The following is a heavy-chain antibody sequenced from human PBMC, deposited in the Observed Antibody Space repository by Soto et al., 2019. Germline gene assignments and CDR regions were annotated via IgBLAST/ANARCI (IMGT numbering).Heavy chain of an antibody. Sequence: QVQLQESGPGLVKPSQTLSLTCTVSGGSISSGGYYWSWIRQHPGKGLEWIGYIYYSGSTYYNPSLKSRVTISVDTSKNQFSLKLSSVTATDTAVYYCARFDFAYYYGMDVWGQGTTVTVSS. D-gene: IGHD3-9*01. CDR1: GGSISSGGYY. CDR2: IYYSGST. J-gene: IGHJ6*02. CDR3: ARFDFAYYYGMDV. V-gene: IGHV4-31*03.